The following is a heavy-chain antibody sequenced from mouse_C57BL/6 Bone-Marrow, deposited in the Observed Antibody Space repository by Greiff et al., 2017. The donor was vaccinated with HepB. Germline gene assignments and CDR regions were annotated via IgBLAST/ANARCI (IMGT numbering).Heavy chain of an antibody. V-gene: IGHV14-4*01. J-gene: IGHJ2*01. Sequence: EVKLMESGAELVRPGASVKLSCTASGFNIKDDYMHWVKQRPEQGLEWIGWIDPENGDTEYASKFQGKATITADTSSNTAYLHLSSLTSEDTAVYYCTTYFDYWGQGTTLTVSS. CDR1: GFNIKDDY. CDR2: IDPENGDT. CDR3: TTYFDY.